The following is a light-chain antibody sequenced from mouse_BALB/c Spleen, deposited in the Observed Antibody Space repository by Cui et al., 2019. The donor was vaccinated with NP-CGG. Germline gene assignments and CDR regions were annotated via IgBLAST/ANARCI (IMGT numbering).Light chain of an antibody. J-gene: IGLJ1*01. CDR3: VLWYSNHWV. V-gene: IGLV1*01. CDR1: TGAVTTSNY. Sequence: VVTQESALTTSPGETVTLTCRSSTGAVTTSNYANWVQEKPDHLFTGLIGGTNNRAPGVPARFSGSLIGDKAALTITGAQTEDEAIYFCVLWYSNHWVFGGGTKLTVL. CDR2: GTN.